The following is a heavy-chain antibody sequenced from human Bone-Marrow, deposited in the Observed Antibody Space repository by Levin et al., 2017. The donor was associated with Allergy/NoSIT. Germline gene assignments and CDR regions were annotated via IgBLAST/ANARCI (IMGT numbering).Heavy chain of an antibody. CDR1: GFTFSSYA. J-gene: IGHJ6*02. CDR2: ISGSGGST. D-gene: IGHD3-16*01. V-gene: IGHV3-23*01. Sequence: PGESLKISCAASGFTFSSYAMSWVRQAPGKGLEWVSAISGSGGSTYYADSVKGRFTISRDNYKNTLYLQMNSLRAEDTAVYYCEKDQEVTCGYYCDGMDVWGQGTTVTVSS. CDR3: EKDQEVTCGYYCDGMDV.